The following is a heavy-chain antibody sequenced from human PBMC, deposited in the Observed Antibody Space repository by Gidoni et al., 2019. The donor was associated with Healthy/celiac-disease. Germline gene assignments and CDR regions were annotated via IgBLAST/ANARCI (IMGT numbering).Heavy chain of an antibody. CDR3: ARRVRFLSFGHYGMDV. Sequence: NPSLKSRVTISVDTSKNQFSLKLSSVTAADTAVYYCARRVRFLSFGHYGMDVWGQGTTVTVSS. D-gene: IGHD3-3*01. J-gene: IGHJ6*02. V-gene: IGHV4-61*07.